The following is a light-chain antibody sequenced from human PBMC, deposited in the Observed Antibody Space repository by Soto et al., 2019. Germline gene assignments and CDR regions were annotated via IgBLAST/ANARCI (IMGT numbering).Light chain of an antibody. Sequence: LTQPRSVSGSPGQSVTISCTGTSSDVGNYKYVSWYQQHPGKAPKFIIYDVSERPSGVPDRFSGSKSGNTASLTISGLEAEDEADYYCCSYAGSYSWVFGGGTQLTVL. CDR3: CSYAGSYSWV. CDR1: SSDVGNYKY. V-gene: IGLV2-11*01. CDR2: DVS. J-gene: IGLJ3*02.